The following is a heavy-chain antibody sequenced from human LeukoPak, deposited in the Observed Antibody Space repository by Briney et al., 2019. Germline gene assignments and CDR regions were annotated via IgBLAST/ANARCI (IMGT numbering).Heavy chain of an antibody. CDR1: GGTFSSYA. J-gene: IGHJ3*02. V-gene: IGHV1-69*05. D-gene: IGHD3-9*01. CDR3: ARGGYDIGDAFDI. CDR2: IIPIFGTA. Sequence: RASVKVSCKASGGTFSSYAISWVRQAPGQGLEWMGGIIPIFGTANYAQKFQGRVTITRNTSISTAYMELSSLRSEDTAVYYCARGGYDIGDAFDIWGQGTMVTVSS.